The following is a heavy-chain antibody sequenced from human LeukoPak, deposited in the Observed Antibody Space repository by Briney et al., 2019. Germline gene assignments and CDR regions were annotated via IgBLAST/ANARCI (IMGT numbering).Heavy chain of an antibody. CDR1: GYTFTSYD. CDR3: ARGYRSPRGGYSLFDY. J-gene: IGHJ4*02. CDR2: MNPNSGNT. Sequence: GASVTVSCTASGYTFTSYDINWVRQATGQGLEWMGWMNPNSGNTGYAQKFQGRVTMTRNTSISTAYMELSSLRSEDTAVYYCARGYRSPRGGYSLFDYWGQGTLVTVSS. D-gene: IGHD1-26*01. V-gene: IGHV1-8*01.